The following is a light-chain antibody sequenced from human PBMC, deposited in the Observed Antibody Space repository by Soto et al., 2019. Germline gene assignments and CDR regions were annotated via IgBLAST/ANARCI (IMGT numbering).Light chain of an antibody. V-gene: IGLV2-11*01. Sequence: QSALTQPRSVSGSPGQSVTISCTGTSSDVGGHNLVSWYQQHPGKAPKLVIYDVSKWPSGVPDRFFGSKSGNTASLTISGVQDEDEADYYCCSYAGSSLWVFGGGTKLTVL. CDR3: CSYAGSSLWV. CDR2: DVS. CDR1: SSDVGGHNL. J-gene: IGLJ3*02.